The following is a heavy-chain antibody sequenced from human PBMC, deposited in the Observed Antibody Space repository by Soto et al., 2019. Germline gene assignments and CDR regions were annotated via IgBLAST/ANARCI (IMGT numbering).Heavy chain of an antibody. CDR3: ARGLWRYCSGGSCYSYYYGMDV. J-gene: IGHJ6*02. D-gene: IGHD2-15*01. V-gene: IGHV4-34*01. Sequence: SETLSLTCAVYGGSFSGYYWSWIRQPPGKGLEWIGEINHSGSTNYNPSLKSRVTISVDTSKNQFSLKLSSVTAADTAVYYCARGLWRYCSGGSCYSYYYGMDVWGQGTTVTVSS. CDR2: INHSGST. CDR1: GGSFSGYY.